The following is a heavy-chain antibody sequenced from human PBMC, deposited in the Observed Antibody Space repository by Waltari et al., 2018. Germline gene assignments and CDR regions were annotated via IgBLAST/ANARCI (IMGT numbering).Heavy chain of an antibody. CDR3: ARGPWGDFFYYYGMDV. CDR1: GFTVSSNY. V-gene: IGHV3-53*01. CDR2: IYSGGST. D-gene: IGHD3-16*01. Sequence: EVQLVESGGGLIQPGGSLRLSCAASGFTVSSNYMSWVRQAPGKGLEWVSVIYSGGSTNYADSVKGRFTISRDNSKNTLYLQMNSLRAEDTAVYYCARGPWGDFFYYYGMDVWGQGTTVTVSS. J-gene: IGHJ6*02.